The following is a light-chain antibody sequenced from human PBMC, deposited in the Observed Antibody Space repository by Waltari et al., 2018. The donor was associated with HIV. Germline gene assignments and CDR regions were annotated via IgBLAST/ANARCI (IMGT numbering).Light chain of an antibody. CDR3: QTYDSSLSGSVV. Sequence: QSVLTQPPSVSGAPGQTVTISCTGSSSNIGARFDVHWYQQIPGTAPKLLTLGNNRPSGVPDRFSGSKSGTSASLAITGLQAEDEADYYCQTYDSSLSGSVVFGGGTKLTVL. V-gene: IGLV1-40*01. J-gene: IGLJ2*01. CDR2: GN. CDR1: SSNIGARFD.